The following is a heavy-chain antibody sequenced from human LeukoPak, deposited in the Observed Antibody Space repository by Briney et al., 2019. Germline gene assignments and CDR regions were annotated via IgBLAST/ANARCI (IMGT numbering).Heavy chain of an antibody. Sequence: PGGSLRLSCAASGFTFDDYAMHWVRQAPGKGLEWVSGISWNSGSIGYADSVKGRFTISRDNAKNSLYLQMNSLRAEDTALYYCAKDTYYDSSGPAFDYWGQGTLVTVSS. V-gene: IGHV3-9*01. J-gene: IGHJ4*02. D-gene: IGHD3-22*01. CDR3: AKDTYYDSSGPAFDY. CDR2: ISWNSGSI. CDR1: GFTFDDYA.